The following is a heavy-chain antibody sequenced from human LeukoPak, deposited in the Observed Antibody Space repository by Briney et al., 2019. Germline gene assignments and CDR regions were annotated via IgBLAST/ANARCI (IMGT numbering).Heavy chain of an antibody. Sequence: PSETRSLTCTVSGGSISSGSHYWSWIRQPAGKGLEWIGRIYTSGSAKYNPSLKSRATISVDTSKNQFSLNLSSVTAADTAVYYCARDWVTITDDAFDIWGQGTMVTVSS. CDR2: IYTSGSA. J-gene: IGHJ3*02. CDR3: ARDWVTITDDAFDI. D-gene: IGHD5-12*01. CDR1: GGSISSGSHY. V-gene: IGHV4-61*02.